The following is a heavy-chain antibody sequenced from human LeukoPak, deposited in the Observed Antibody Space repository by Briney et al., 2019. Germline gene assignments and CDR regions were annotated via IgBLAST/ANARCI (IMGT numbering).Heavy chain of an antibody. V-gene: IGHV3-11*03. J-gene: IGHJ4*02. CDR3: ARSRGAGPGAHFDY. CDR2: VSNSGSYT. D-gene: IGHD6-19*01. Sequence: GGSLRLSCAASGFTFSDEYMSWIRQAPGKGLEWVSYVSNSGSYTNYADSVKGRFTISRDNAKSSLYLQMNNVRAEDTAVYYCARSRGAGPGAHFDYWGQGTLVTVSS. CDR1: GFTFSDEY.